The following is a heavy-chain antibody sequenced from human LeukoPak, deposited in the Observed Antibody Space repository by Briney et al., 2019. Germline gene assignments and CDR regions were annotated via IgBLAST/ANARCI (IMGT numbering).Heavy chain of an antibody. CDR1: GFTFSSYS. J-gene: IGHJ6*04. Sequence: GGSLRLSCAASGFTFSSYSMNWVRQAPGKGLEWVSSISSSSSYIYYADSVKGRFTISSDNAKHSLYLQMNSLRAEDTAVYYCAELGITMIGGVWGKGTTVTISS. CDR2: ISSSSSYI. D-gene: IGHD3-10*02. V-gene: IGHV3-21*01. CDR3: AELGITMIGGV.